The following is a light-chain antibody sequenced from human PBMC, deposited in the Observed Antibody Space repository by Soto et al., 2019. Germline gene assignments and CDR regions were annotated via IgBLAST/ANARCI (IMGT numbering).Light chain of an antibody. CDR3: CSYPGSHTWV. CDR1: NSDIGNYNY. J-gene: IGLJ3*02. Sequence: QSALTQPRSVSGSPGQSVTISCTGTNSDIGNYNYVSWYQQHPGKAPKVMIYDVSKRPSGVPDRFSGSKSGNTASLTISGVQAEDEADYYCCSYPGSHTWVFGGGTKVTVL. V-gene: IGLV2-11*01. CDR2: DVS.